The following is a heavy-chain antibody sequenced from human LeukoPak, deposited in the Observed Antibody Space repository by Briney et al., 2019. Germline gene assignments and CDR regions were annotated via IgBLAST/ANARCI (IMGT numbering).Heavy chain of an antibody. CDR2: IKQDGSEI. CDR1: GFTFSSYW. J-gene: IGHJ3*02. V-gene: IGHV3-7*01. CDR3: KYDITMVRGVIAFDI. Sequence: GGSLRLSCAASGFTFSSYWMSWVRQAPGKGLEWVANIKQDGSEIYYVDSVKGRFTISRDNAKNSLYLQMNSLRAEDTAVYYCKYDITMVRGVIAFDIWGQGTMVTVSS. D-gene: IGHD3-10*01.